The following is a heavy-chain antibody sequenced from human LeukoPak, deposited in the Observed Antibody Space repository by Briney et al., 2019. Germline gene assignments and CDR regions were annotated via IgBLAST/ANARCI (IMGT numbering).Heavy chain of an antibody. D-gene: IGHD4-17*01. V-gene: IGHV3-48*03. CDR3: ARDPYYGDYVV. J-gene: IGHJ4*02. CDR2: ISSSGSTI. Sequence: PGGSLRLSCAASGFTFTTYEMNWVRQAPGKGLEWVSYISSSGSTIYYADSVKGRFTISRDNAKNSLYLQMNSLRAEDTAVYYCARDPYYGDYVVWGQGTLVTVSS. CDR1: GFTFTTYE.